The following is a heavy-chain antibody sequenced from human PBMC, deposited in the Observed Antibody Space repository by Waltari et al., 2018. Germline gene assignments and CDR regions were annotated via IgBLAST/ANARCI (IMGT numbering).Heavy chain of an antibody. Sequence: DVQLLESGGGLAQPGRSLRLSCTAAGFPFSNYTLPWVRQAPGKGLEWVSGISGSGISRYYAESVKGRFSISRDKSKNTMYMQMNSLRVEDTAVYYCAKSSGYSYGLRLDYWGQGILVTVSS. V-gene: IGHV3-23*01. CDR1: GFPFSNYT. J-gene: IGHJ4*02. CDR2: ISGSGISR. D-gene: IGHD5-18*01. CDR3: AKSSGYSYGLRLDY.